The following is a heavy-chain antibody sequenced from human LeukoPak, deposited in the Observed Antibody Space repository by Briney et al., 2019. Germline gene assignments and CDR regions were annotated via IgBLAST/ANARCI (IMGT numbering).Heavy chain of an antibody. J-gene: IGHJ4*02. Sequence: PGGSLGLSCAASGFTFSSYAMTWVRQAPGKGLEWVSVISGSGDATYYADSVKGRFTISRDNSKNMPYLQMNSLRAEDTAVYYCAKESPYFDYWGQGTLVTVSS. CDR1: GFTFSSYA. CDR3: AKESPYFDY. CDR2: ISGSGDAT. V-gene: IGHV3-23*01.